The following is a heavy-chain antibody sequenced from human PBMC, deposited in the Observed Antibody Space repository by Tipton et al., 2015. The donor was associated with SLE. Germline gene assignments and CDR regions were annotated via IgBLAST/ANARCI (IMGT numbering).Heavy chain of an antibody. CDR2: ISSNGGST. CDR1: GFTFSSYA. Sequence: GSLRLSCSASGFTFSSYAMHWVRQAPGKGLEYVSAISSNGGSTYYADSVKGRFTISRDNAKNSLYLQMNSLRAEDTAVYYCARDDGYYYGMDVWGQGTTVTVSS. J-gene: IGHJ6*02. CDR3: ARDDGYYYGMDV. V-gene: IGHV3-64*04.